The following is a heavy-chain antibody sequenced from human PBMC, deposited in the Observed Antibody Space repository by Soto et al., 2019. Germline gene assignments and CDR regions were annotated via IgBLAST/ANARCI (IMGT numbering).Heavy chain of an antibody. D-gene: IGHD3-3*01. CDR1: GFTFSSYS. Sequence: GGSLRLSCAASGFTFSSYSMNWVRQAPGKGLEWVSSISSSSSYIYYADSVKGRLTISRDNAKNSLYLQMNSLRAEDTAVYYCARSFVVVITGHPSGMDVWGQGTTVTVSS. V-gene: IGHV3-21*01. J-gene: IGHJ6*02. CDR2: ISSSSSYI. CDR3: ARSFVVVITGHPSGMDV.